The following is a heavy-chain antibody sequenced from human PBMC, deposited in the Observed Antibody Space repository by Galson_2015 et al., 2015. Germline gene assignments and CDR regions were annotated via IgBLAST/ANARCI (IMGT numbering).Heavy chain of an antibody. CDR3: ATGNFLAVAGIYFDH. CDR2: IWSDGSKK. CDR1: GFTFSRFG. J-gene: IGHJ4*02. V-gene: IGHV3-33*01. D-gene: IGHD6-19*01. Sequence: SLRLSCAASGFTFSRFGMHWVRQAPGKGLEWLTIIWSDGSKKDYADSVKGRFTISRDNSNNTLCLQMNSLRAEDTAVYYCATGNFLAVAGIYFDHWGQGTLVTVSS.